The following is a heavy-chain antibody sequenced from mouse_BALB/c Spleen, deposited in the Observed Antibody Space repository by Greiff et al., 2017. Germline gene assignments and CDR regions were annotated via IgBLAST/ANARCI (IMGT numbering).Heavy chain of an antibody. Sequence: VQLKESGPGLVAPSQSLSITCPVSGFSLTSYGVHWVRQLPGKGLEWLGVIWAGGSTNYNSALMSRLSISKDNSKSQVFLKMNSLQTDDTAMYYCVSELGGFAYWGQGTLVTVSA. CDR1: GFSLTSYG. CDR2: IWAGGST. D-gene: IGHD4-1*01. V-gene: IGHV2-9*02. CDR3: VSELGGFAY. J-gene: IGHJ3*01.